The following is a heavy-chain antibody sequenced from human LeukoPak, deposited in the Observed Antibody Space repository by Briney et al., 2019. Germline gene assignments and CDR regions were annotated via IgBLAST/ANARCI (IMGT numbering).Heavy chain of an antibody. D-gene: IGHD3-22*01. Sequence: SETLSLTCAVYGGSFSGYYWSWIRQPPGKGLEWIGEINHSGSTNYNPSLKSRVTISVDTSKNQFSLKLSSVTAADTAVYYCARGTMIVVVRIYFDYWGQGTLVTVSS. CDR2: INHSGST. J-gene: IGHJ4*02. CDR1: GGSFSGYY. CDR3: ARGTMIVVVRIYFDY. V-gene: IGHV4-34*01.